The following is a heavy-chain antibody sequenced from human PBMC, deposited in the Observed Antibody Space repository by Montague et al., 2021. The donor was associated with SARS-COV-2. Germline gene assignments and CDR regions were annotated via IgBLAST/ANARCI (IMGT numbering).Heavy chain of an antibody. V-gene: IGHV4-4*07. D-gene: IGHD3-22*01. CDR3: ARGRFYYDSGELGS. CDR1: GRSTNNYY. CDR2: IHASGIS. Sequence: SESLSLTHTVSGRSTNNYYWSWIRQPAGKGLEWIGRIHASGISTYNPSLETRVTMSVDTSKNQFSLKLSSVTAADTAVYYCARGRFYYDSGELGSWGQGTLVTVSS. J-gene: IGHJ5*02.